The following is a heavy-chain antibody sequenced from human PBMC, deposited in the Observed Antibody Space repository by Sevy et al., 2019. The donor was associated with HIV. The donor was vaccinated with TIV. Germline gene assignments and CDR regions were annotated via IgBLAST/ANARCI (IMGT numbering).Heavy chain of an antibody. V-gene: IGHV3-49*04. CDR3: ISREGTIFGVVTRDY. D-gene: IGHD3-3*01. CDR1: GFTFGDYV. Sequence: GGSLRLSCTGSGFTFGDYVLSWVRQAPGKGLEWVGFIRSKAYGGTTKYAASVKGRFTISRDDSKGIAYLQMNSLKTEDTAVYYCISREGTIFGVVTRDYWGQGTLVTVSS. J-gene: IGHJ4*02. CDR2: IRSKAYGGTT.